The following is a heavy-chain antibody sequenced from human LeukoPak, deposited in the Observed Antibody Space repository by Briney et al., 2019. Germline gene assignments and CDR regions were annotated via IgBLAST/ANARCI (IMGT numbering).Heavy chain of an antibody. J-gene: IGHJ5*02. CDR3: ARAVDSEWRDNNNWFDP. CDR1: GYTFTIYG. D-gene: IGHD3-3*01. Sequence: ASVKVSFKASGYTFTIYGISWVRQAPGQGLEWMGWISAYNGNTNYAQKLQGRVTMTTDTSTSTAYMELRSLRSDDTAVYYCARAVDSEWRDNNNWFDPWGQGTLVTVSS. V-gene: IGHV1-18*01. CDR2: ISAYNGNT.